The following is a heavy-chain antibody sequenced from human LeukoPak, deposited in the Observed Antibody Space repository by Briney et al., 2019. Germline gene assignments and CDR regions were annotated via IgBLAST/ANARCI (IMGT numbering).Heavy chain of an antibody. CDR2: INPNSGGT. D-gene: IGHD5-18*01. Sequence: GASVKVSCKASGYTFTGYYMHWVRQAPGQGLEWMGRINPNSGGTNYAQKFQGRVTMTRDTSISTAYMELSRLRSDDTAVYYCARDEIQLWLPYYYGMDVWGQGTTVTVSS. CDR3: ARDEIQLWLPYYYGMDV. J-gene: IGHJ6*02. V-gene: IGHV1-2*06. CDR1: GYTFTGYY.